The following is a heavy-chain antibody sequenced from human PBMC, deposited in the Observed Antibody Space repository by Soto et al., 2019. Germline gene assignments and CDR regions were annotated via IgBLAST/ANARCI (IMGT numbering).Heavy chain of an antibody. J-gene: IGHJ3*01. CDR1: GFTFSSSG. V-gene: IGHV3-23*01. CDR2: ISVRGDYR. CDR3: ANHGGFDF. D-gene: IGHD4-17*01. Sequence: EGQLLQSGGGPVQPGESLRVSCAASGFTFSSSGMSWVRQAPGKGLEWVSSISVRGDYRYYADSVKGRFTISRDNSKNTLYLQMNSLTAEDTAVYYCANHGGFDFWGQGTMVAVSS.